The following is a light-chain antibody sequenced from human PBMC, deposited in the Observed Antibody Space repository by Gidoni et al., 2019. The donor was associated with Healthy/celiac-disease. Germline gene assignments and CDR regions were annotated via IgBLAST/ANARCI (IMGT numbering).Light chain of an antibody. CDR1: QGISSY. Sequence: DIQLTQSPSFLSASVGDRVTITCRASQGISSYLAWYQQKPGKAPKLLIYAASTLQSGVPSRFSGSGSGTEFTLTISSLQPEDFATYYCQQLRGLTFXGXTKVEIK. J-gene: IGKJ4*01. V-gene: IGKV1-9*01. CDR3: QQLRGLT. CDR2: AAS.